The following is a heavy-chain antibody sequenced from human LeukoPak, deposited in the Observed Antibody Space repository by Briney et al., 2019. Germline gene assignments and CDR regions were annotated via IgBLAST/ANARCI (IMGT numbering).Heavy chain of an antibody. Sequence: SETLSLTCTVSGVSISSGHYFWAWIRQPPGRRLECIASVPYSGSTYYDPSFNGRVTLSVDTSKNQSSLRLNSVTAADTAVYYCARQMIDTSLGGVPDYFDSWGQGTPVTVSS. CDR3: ARQMIDTSLGGVPDYFDS. D-gene: IGHD3-16*01. CDR1: GVSISSGHYF. V-gene: IGHV4-39*07. J-gene: IGHJ4*02. CDR2: VPYSGST.